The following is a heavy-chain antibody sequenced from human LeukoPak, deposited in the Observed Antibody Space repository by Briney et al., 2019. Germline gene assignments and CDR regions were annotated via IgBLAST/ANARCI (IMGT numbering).Heavy chain of an antibody. Sequence: SVKVSCKASGGTFISYAISWVRQAPGQGLEWMGGIIPIFGTANYAQKFQGRVTITADESTSTAYMELSSLRSEDTAVYYCARDSGRSYYYGSGSYYAFDPWGQGTLVTVSS. D-gene: IGHD3-10*01. V-gene: IGHV1-69*13. CDR2: IIPIFGTA. CDR3: ARDSGRSYYYGSGSYYAFDP. CDR1: GGTFISYA. J-gene: IGHJ5*02.